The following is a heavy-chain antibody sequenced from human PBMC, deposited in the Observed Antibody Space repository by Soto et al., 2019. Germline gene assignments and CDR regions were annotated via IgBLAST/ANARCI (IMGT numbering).Heavy chain of an antibody. CDR1: GFTVSSNY. CDR3: ARGTNYDFWSGYYRRRWFKFDY. CDR2: IYSGGST. D-gene: IGHD3-3*01. J-gene: IGHJ4*02. V-gene: IGHV3-53*04. Sequence: EVQLVESGGGLVQPGGSLRLSCAASGFTVSSNYMSWVRQAPGKGLEWVSVIYSGGSTYYADSVKGRFTISRHNSKNTLYLQMNSLRAEDTAVYYCARGTNYDFWSGYYRRRWFKFDYWGQGTLVTVSS.